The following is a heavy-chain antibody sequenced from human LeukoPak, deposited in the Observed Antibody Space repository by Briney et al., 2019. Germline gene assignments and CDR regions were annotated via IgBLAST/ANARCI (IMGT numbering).Heavy chain of an antibody. D-gene: IGHD3-16*01. CDR2: ISSSSSYI. Sequence: GGSLRLSCAASGFTFSSYSMNWVRQAPGKGLEWVSSISSSSSYIYYADSVKGRFTISRDNAKNSLYLQMNSLKTEDTAVYYCTTVSEGGDFDYWGQGTLVTVSS. CDR3: TTVSEGGDFDY. CDR1: GFTFSSYS. J-gene: IGHJ4*02. V-gene: IGHV3-21*03.